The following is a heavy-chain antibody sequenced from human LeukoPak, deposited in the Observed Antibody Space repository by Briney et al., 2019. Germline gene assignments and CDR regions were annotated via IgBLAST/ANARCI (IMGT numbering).Heavy chain of an antibody. J-gene: IGHJ2*01. CDR3: ARVEVPRDINDWYFDL. D-gene: IGHD2-15*01. CDR2: LYHSGTT. Sequence: PETLSLTCTVSGYSIAHGFFWAWIRQPPGGGLEWIGSLYHSGTTYYNTSLKSRISTSVDTSKNQFSLKLRLVTAADTAVYYCARVEVPRDINDWYFDLWGRGTLVTVSS. CDR1: GYSIAHGFF. V-gene: IGHV4-38-2*02.